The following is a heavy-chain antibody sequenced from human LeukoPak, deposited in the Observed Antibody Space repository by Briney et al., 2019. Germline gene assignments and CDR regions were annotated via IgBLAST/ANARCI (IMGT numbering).Heavy chain of an antibody. D-gene: IGHD1-1*01. CDR3: VININWSFGS. CDR1: GFMFSNNW. V-gene: IGHV3-7*01. J-gene: IGHJ4*02. CDR2: IKPDGSNE. Sequence: GSLRLSCGASGFMFSNNWMSWVRQAPGKGLEWMANIKPDGSNEYYADSVKGRFTISRDNAKNSLYLHMNSLRVEDTAIYYCVININWSFGSWGQGDVVIVSS.